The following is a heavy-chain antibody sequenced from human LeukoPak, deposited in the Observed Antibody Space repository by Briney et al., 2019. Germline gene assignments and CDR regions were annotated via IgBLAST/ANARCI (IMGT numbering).Heavy chain of an antibody. CDR2: ISSSGSTI. Sequence: GGSLRLSCAAYGFTFSDYYMSWIRQAPGKGLDWVSYISSSGSTIYYADSVKGRFTISRDNAKNSLYLQMNSLRAEDTAAYYCARDLSAANARVRGVTDDYWGQGTLVTVSS. V-gene: IGHV3-11*04. CDR3: ARDLSAANARVRGVTDDY. D-gene: IGHD3-10*01. CDR1: GFTFSDYY. J-gene: IGHJ4*02.